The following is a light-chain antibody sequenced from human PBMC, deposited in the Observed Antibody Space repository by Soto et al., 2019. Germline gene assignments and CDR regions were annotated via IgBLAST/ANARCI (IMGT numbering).Light chain of an antibody. CDR3: QQYNNWPPDRT. Sequence: EIVMTQSPATLSVSPGERATLSCRASQSVGSHLAWYQLKPDQAPRLLIYGASTRATGIPARFSGSGSGTDFTLTISRLQSEDFAIYFCQQYNNWPPDRTFGQGTKVEIK. V-gene: IGKV3-15*01. J-gene: IGKJ1*01. CDR2: GAS. CDR1: QSVGSH.